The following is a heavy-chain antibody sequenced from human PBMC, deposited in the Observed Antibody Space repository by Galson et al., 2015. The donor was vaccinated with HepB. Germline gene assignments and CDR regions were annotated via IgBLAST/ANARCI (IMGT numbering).Heavy chain of an antibody. CDR1: GFTLSSHW. CDR3: ARADGTGLYGLFDY. J-gene: IGHJ4*02. D-gene: IGHD2-8*02. CDR2: ISLDGTTR. V-gene: IGHV3-74*01. Sequence: SLRLSCAASGFTLSSHWMHWVRQGPGKGLVWVSRISLDGTTRNYADSVKGRFTISRDNAKNTLYLQMDSLGAEDTAVYYCARADGTGLYGLFDYWGRGTLVTVSS.